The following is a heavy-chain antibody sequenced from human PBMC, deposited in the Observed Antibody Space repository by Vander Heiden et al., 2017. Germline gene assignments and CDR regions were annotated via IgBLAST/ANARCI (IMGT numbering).Heavy chain of an antibody. V-gene: IGHV3-33*01. CDR3: TRDRGSSWYVGWFDP. D-gene: IGHD6-13*01. CDR1: GVTVSSYG. J-gene: IGHJ5*02. Sequence: VQLVESGGGVVQPGRSLRLSCEASGVTVSSYGMHWVRQAPGKGLEWVAVIWYDGGSKFYANSVKGRFTISRDDSRDTLYLEMNSLRAEDTAVYYCTRDRGSSWYVGWFDPWGQGTLVTVSS. CDR2: IWYDGGSK.